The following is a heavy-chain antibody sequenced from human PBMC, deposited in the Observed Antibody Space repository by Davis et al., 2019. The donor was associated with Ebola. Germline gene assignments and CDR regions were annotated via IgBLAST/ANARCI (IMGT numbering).Heavy chain of an antibody. CDR3: ARGRTVTTHNWFDP. CDR1: GYTFTSYD. Sequence: AASVQVSCKASGYTFTSYDINWVRQATGQGLEWMGWMNPNSGNTGYAQKFQGRVTMTRNTSISTAYMELSSLRSEDTAVYYCARGRTVTTHNWFDPWGQGTLVTVSS. CDR2: MNPNSGNT. D-gene: IGHD4-17*01. J-gene: IGHJ5*02. V-gene: IGHV1-8*01.